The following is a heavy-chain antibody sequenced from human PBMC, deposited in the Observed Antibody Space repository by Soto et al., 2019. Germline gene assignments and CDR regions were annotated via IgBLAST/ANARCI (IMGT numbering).Heavy chain of an antibody. CDR1: GFSLSTSGVG. CDR2: IYWDDDK. Sequence: QITLKESGPTLVKPTQTLTLTCTFSGFSLSTSGVGGGWIRQPPGKALEWLALIYWDDDKRYSPSLKSRLTITKDTSKNQVVLTMTNMDPVDTATYYCSHSRCGGDCLPSDYWGQGTLVTVSS. V-gene: IGHV2-5*02. J-gene: IGHJ4*02. D-gene: IGHD2-21*02. CDR3: SHSRCGGDCLPSDY.